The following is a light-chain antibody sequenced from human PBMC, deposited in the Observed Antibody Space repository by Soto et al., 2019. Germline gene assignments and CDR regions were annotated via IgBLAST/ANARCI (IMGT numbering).Light chain of an antibody. Sequence: EIVMTQSPATLSVSPGERATLSCRASQRVSSNLACYQQKPSQTPKLLIYVASTRATGIPARFSGSESGTEFTLTISSLQSEDFAVYYCQQYNVWPLTFGGGTKVEFK. CDR2: VAS. J-gene: IGKJ4*01. V-gene: IGKV3-15*01. CDR3: QQYNVWPLT. CDR1: QRVSSN.